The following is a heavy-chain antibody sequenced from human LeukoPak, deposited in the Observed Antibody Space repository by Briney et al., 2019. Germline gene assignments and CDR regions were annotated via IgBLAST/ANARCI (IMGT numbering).Heavy chain of an antibody. V-gene: IGHV3-23*01. CDR2: IGSSGDNV. D-gene: IGHD5-12*01. CDR1: GFTFSTYA. J-gene: IGHJ4*02. Sequence: GGSLRLSCAASGFTFSTYAMTWVRQAPGKGLEWVSGIGSSGDNVYYADSVKGRFTISRDNSKSTLYLQMNSLRAEDTAVYYCAKQWLRLDCWGQGALVTVSS. CDR3: AKQWLRLDC.